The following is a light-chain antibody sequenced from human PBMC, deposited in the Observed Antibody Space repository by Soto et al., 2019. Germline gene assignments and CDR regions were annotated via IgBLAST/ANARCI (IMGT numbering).Light chain of an antibody. J-gene: IGKJ1*01. CDR3: QQYNPYSPWT. V-gene: IGKV1-12*01. CDR2: AAS. CDR1: QGVSSR. Sequence: DIQMTQSPSSVSGSVVDRVTITFRASQGVSSRLAWYQQKPGNAPKLLIYAASSLQSGVPSRFSGSASGTEFTLSISGLQPDDFATYYCQQYNPYSPWTFGQGTKVDIK.